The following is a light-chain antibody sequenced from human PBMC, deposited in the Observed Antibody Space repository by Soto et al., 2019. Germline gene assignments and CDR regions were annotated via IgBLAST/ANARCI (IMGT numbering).Light chain of an antibody. CDR1: QSVDRN. Sequence: EIVMTQSPGTLSVSTEEGATLSCRASQSVDRNLAWYQQKPGQAPRLLIYCASTRPTGIPDRFSGSGSGTEFSRTISSLQSEEFAVYYCQQYDSWPLTFGGGTKVEIK. CDR2: CAS. CDR3: QQYDSWPLT. V-gene: IGKV3D-15*01. J-gene: IGKJ4*01.